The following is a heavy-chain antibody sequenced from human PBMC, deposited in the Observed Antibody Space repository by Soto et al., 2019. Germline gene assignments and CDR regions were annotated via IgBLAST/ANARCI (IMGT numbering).Heavy chain of an antibody. CDR1: GYTFTSYD. D-gene: IGHD2-15*01. J-gene: IGHJ6*03. V-gene: IGHV1-8*01. CDR3: ARSCSGGSCYGYYYYYMDV. Sequence: ASVKVSCKASGYTFTSYDINWVRQATGQGLEWMGWMNPNSGNTGYAQKFQGRVTMTRNTSISTAYMELSSLRSEDTAVYYCARSCSGGSCYGYYYYYMDVWGKGTTVTVS. CDR2: MNPNSGNT.